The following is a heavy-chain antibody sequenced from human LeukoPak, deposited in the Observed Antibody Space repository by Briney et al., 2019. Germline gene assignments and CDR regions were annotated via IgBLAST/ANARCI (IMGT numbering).Heavy chain of an antibody. CDR2: INPKSAGT. V-gene: IGHV1-2*02. J-gene: IGHJ6*03. D-gene: IGHD2-15*01. CDR1: GYTFTGYC. CDR3: ASTKYCSGGSCYGGDYYYMDV. Sequence: ASVKVSCKASGYTFTGYCMHWVRQAPGQGLEWMGWINPKSAGTNYAQKFQGRVTMTRDTSISTAYMELSRLRSDDTAVYYCASTKYCSGGSCYGGDYYYMDVWGKGTTVTVSS.